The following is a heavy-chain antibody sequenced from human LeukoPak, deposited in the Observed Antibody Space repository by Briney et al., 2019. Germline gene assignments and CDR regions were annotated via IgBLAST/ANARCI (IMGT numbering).Heavy chain of an antibody. V-gene: IGHV4-59*01. CDR1: GGSISSYY. J-gene: IGHJ4*02. Sequence: SETLSLTCTVSGGSISSYYWSWIRQPPGKGLEWIGYIYYSGSTNYNPSLKSRVTISVDTSKNQFSLKLSSVTAADTAVYYCARGAYSGFDYWGQGTLVTVSS. D-gene: IGHD4-11*01. CDR3: ARGAYSGFDY. CDR2: IYYSGST.